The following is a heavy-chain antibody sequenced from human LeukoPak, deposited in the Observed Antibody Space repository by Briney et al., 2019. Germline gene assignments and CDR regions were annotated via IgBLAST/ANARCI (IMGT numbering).Heavy chain of an antibody. CDR1: GFTFSSYS. CDR2: ISSSSGTV. J-gene: IGHJ4*02. Sequence: GGSLRLSCAASGFTFSSYSMNWVRQAPGKGLEWVSYISSSSGTVYYADSVKGRFTISRDNAKNSLYLQMNSLRDDDTAVYYCARERFGDFDYGGQGTLVTVSS. D-gene: IGHD3-10*01. CDR3: ARERFGDFDY. V-gene: IGHV3-48*02.